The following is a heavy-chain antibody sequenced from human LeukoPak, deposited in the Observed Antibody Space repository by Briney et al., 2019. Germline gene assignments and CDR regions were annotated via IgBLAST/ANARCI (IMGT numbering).Heavy chain of an antibody. CDR2: ISYDGSNK. CDR1: GFTFSSYG. V-gene: IGHV3-30*18. J-gene: IGHJ4*02. CDR3: AKLGPVNY. Sequence: GGSLRLSCAASGFTFSSYGMHWVRQAPGKGLEWVAVISYDGSNKYYADSVKGRFTISRDNSKNTLYLQMNSLRAEDTAVYYCAKLGPVNYWGQGTLVTVSS.